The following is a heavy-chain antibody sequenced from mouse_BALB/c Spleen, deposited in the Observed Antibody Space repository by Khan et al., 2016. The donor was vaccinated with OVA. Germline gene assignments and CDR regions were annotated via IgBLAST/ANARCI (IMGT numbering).Heavy chain of an antibody. D-gene: IGHD2-10*01. CDR3: ARPAYYGNPWFTY. Sequence: EVELVESGGGLVKPGGSLKLSCAASGFAFISYDMSWVRPTPEKRLEWVATISSGGTYNYYPASVQGRFTISRDIARRTLYLQMSSLRSEDTALYYCARPAYYGNPWFTYGGQGTLGTVSA. V-gene: IGHV5-9*02. CDR1: GFAFISYD. J-gene: IGHJ3*01. CDR2: ISSGGTYN.